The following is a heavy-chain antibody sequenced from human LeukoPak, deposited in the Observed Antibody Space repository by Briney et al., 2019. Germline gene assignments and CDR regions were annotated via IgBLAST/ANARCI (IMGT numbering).Heavy chain of an antibody. V-gene: IGHV1-46*01. D-gene: IGHD1-26*01. CDR1: GYTFTGYY. CDR3: ARNSGSYFYFDY. J-gene: IGHJ4*02. CDR2: INPSGGGT. Sequence: ASVKVSCKASGYTFTGYYMHWVRQAPGQGLEWMGIINPSGGGTSYAQKFQGRVTMTRDTSTSTVYMELSSLRSEDTAVYYCARNSGSYFYFDYWGQGTPVTVSS.